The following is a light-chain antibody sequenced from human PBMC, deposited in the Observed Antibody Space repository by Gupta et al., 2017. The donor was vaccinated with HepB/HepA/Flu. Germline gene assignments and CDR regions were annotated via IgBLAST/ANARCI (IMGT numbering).Light chain of an antibody. CDR1: QGISSS. CDR2: GAS. Sequence: DIQLTQSPSFLSASVGDRVAITCRASQGISSSLAWYQQKPGKAPKLLIYGASTLQSGVPSRFSGSGSGTXFTLTIXSLEPEDFATYYCQQLNIYPRTFGXGTNVEIK. V-gene: IGKV1-9*01. CDR3: QQLNIYPRT. J-gene: IGKJ4*01.